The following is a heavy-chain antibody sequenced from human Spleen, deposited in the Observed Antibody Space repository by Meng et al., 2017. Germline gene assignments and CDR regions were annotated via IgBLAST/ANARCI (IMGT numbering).Heavy chain of an antibody. D-gene: IGHD3-10*01. CDR2: INHSGST. CDR1: GGSFSGYY. V-gene: IGHV4-34*01. CDR3: ARDRPKRLWFGELLYDI. Sequence: SETLSLTCAVYGGSFSGYYWSWIRQPPGKGLEWIGEINHSGSTNYNPSLKSRVTISVDTSKNQFSLKLSSVTAADTAVYYCARDRPKRLWFGELLYDIWGQGTLVTVSS. J-gene: IGHJ4*02.